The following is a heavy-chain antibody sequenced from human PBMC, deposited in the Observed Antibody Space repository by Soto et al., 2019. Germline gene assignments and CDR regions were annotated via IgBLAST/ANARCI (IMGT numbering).Heavy chain of an antibody. Sequence: SEPKCLTCTVAGGCIIGYYWCWITKNPGKGLEWIGYIYYSGSTNYNPSLKSRVTISVDTSKNQFSLKLSSVTAADTAVYYCARHYYGSGSYLDWFDPWGQGTLVTVPQ. CDR1: GGCIIGYY. CDR2: IYYSGST. CDR3: ARHYYGSGSYLDWFDP. D-gene: IGHD3-10*01. V-gene: IGHV4-59*08. J-gene: IGHJ5*02.